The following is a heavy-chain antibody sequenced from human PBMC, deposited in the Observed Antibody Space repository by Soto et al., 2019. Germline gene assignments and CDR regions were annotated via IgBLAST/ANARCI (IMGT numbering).Heavy chain of an antibody. CDR1: GGSISSGDYY. J-gene: IGHJ3*02. D-gene: IGHD3-3*01. CDR2: IYYSGST. V-gene: IGHV4-30-4*01. Sequence: SETLSLTCTVSGGSISSGDYYWSWIRQPPGKGLEWIGYIYYSGSTYYNPSLKSRVTISVDTSKNQFSLKLSSVTAADTAVYYCARDVTPGLRNFGVVKAFDIWGQGTMVTVSS. CDR3: ARDVTPGLRNFGVVKAFDI.